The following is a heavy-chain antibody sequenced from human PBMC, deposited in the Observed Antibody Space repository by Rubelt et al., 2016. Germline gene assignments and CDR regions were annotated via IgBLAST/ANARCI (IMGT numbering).Heavy chain of an antibody. J-gene: IGHJ4*02. D-gene: IGHD6-13*01. CDR2: FDPEDGET. V-gene: IGHV1-24*01. CDR3: ATTGRSWD. Sequence: APGKGLEWMGGFDPEDGETIYAQKFQGRVTMTEDTSTDTAYMEPSSLRSEDTAVYYCATTGRSWDWGQGTLVTVSS.